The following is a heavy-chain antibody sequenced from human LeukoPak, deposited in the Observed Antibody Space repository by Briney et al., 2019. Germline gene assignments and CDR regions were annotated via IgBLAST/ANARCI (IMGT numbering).Heavy chain of an antibody. Sequence: GASVKVSCKASGGXFSSYAMSWVRQAPGQGLEWMGRIIPILGIANYAQKFQGRVTITADKSTSTAYMELSSLRSEDTAVYYCAVDIVARTTNHPGGDPPQNFDYWGQGTLVTVSS. J-gene: IGHJ4*02. D-gene: IGHD5-12*01. CDR2: IIPILGIA. V-gene: IGHV1-69*04. CDR1: GGXFSSYA. CDR3: AVDIVARTTNHPGGDPPQNFDY.